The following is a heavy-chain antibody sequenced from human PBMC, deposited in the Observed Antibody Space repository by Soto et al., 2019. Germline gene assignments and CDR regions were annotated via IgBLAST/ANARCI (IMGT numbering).Heavy chain of an antibody. D-gene: IGHD3-10*01. J-gene: IGHJ4*02. CDR1: GGSISSGGYY. Sequence: SETLSLTCTVSGGSISSGGYYWSWIRQHPGKGLEWIGYIYYSGSTNYNPSLKSRVTISVDTSKNQFSLKLSSVTAADTAVYYCARAGSGSYYHFDYWGQGTLVTVSS. V-gene: IGHV4-61*08. CDR2: IYYSGST. CDR3: ARAGSGSYYHFDY.